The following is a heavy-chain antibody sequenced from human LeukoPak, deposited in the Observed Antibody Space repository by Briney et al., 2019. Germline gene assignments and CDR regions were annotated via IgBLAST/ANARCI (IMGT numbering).Heavy chain of an antibody. CDR3: ARASSSTSYATRYYYYYYMDV. J-gene: IGHJ6*03. CDR1: GYTFTSYG. D-gene: IGHD2-2*01. Sequence: GASVKVSCKASGYTFTSYGISWVRQAPGQGLEWMGWISAYNGNTNYAQKLQGRVTMTTDTSTSTAYMELRSLRSDDTAVYYCARASSSTSYATRYYYYYYMDVWGKGTTVTVSS. V-gene: IGHV1-18*01. CDR2: ISAYNGNT.